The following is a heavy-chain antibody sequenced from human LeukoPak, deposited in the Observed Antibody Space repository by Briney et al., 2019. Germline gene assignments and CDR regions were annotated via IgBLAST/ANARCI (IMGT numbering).Heavy chain of an antibody. V-gene: IGHV1-69*13. J-gene: IGHJ6*03. CDR2: IIPIFGTT. Sequence: ASVKVSCKASRGTLSSYAISWVRQAPGQGLEWMGGIIPIFGTTNYAQKFQGRVTIIADESTSTVYMELSSLRSEDTAVYYCARDRGYSYAKKSSEYYYMDVWGKGTTVTISS. D-gene: IGHD5-18*01. CDR1: RGTLSSYA. CDR3: ARDRGYSYAKKSSEYYYMDV.